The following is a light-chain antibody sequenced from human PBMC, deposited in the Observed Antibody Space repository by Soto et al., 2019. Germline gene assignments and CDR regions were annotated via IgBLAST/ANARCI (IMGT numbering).Light chain of an antibody. J-gene: IGLJ1*01. CDR3: LLFYTGPYV. V-gene: IGLV7-46*01. CDR1: TGAVTNGHY. Sequence: QAVVTQEPSLTVSPGGTVTLTCGSSTGAVTNGHYPYWFQQKPGQAPRTLIYDTTNRHSWTPARFSGSLLGGKAALTLSGAQPEDEAEYYCLLFYTGPYVFXTGTKLTVL. CDR2: DTT.